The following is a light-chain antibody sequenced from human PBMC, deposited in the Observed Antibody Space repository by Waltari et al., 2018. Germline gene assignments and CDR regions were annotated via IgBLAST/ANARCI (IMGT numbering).Light chain of an antibody. J-gene: IGKJ4*01. V-gene: IGKV3-20*01. Sequence: EIVLTQSQGTLSLSPGERSTLSCRASQSFDSNYLAWYQHKPGQAPRLLIYDVSSRATGIPDRFSGSGSGTDFTLTISRLEPEDFAVYYCQQYGSSFTFGGGTKVEI. CDR1: QSFDSNY. CDR3: QQYGSSFT. CDR2: DVS.